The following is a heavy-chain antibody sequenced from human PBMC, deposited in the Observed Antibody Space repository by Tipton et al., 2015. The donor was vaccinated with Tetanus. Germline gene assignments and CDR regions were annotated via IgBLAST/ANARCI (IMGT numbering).Heavy chain of an antibody. CDR1: GASISSGGYF. CDR3: ARDQGGGRVARLNWFGP. CDR2: IYYSGST. Sequence: TLSLTCSVSGASISSGGYFWNWIRHRPGKGLEWIGYIYYSGSTFYNPSLKSRVPISVDTSNNQFSLRLSSVTAADTAVYYCARDQGGGRVARLNWFGPWGQGTLVTVSS. J-gene: IGHJ5*02. D-gene: IGHD3-16*01. V-gene: IGHV4-31*03.